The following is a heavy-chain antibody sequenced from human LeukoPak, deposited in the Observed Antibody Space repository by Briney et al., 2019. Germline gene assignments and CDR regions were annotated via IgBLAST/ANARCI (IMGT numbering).Heavy chain of an antibody. Sequence: ASVKVSCKASGYTFTSYGISWVRLAPGQGLEWMGWISAYNGNTNYAQKFQGRVTMTRDTSTSTVYMELSSLRSEDTAVYYCARCSDGGPLDYWGQGTLVTVPS. J-gene: IGHJ4*02. CDR2: ISAYNGNT. CDR3: ARCSDGGPLDY. V-gene: IGHV1-18*01. CDR1: GYTFTSYG. D-gene: IGHD4-23*01.